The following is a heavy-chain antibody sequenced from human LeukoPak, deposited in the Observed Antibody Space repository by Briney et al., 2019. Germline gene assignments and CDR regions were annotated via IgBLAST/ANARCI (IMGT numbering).Heavy chain of an antibody. CDR2: IIPIFGTA. J-gene: IGHJ6*04. Sequence: SVKVSCKASGGTFSSYAISWVRQAPGQGLEWMGGIIPIFGTANYAQKFQGRVTITADKSTSTAYMELSSLRSEDTAVYCCARDQADILTGYYTPPEYYYYGMDVRGKGTTVTVSS. CDR1: GGTFSSYA. D-gene: IGHD3-9*01. CDR3: ARDQADILTGYYTPPEYYYYGMDV. V-gene: IGHV1-69*06.